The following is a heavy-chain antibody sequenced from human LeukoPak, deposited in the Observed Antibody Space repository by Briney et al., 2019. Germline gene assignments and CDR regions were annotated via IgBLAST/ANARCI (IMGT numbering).Heavy chain of an antibody. CDR2: ISSSSGTK. Sequence: PGGSLRLSCAASGFTFSSYSMNWVRQAPGRGLEWVSYISSSSGTKSYADSLKGRFTISRDNAKNSLYLQMNSLRDEDTAVYYCARGGAARPDYWGQGTLVTVSS. D-gene: IGHD6-6*01. J-gene: IGHJ4*02. CDR1: GFTFSSYS. V-gene: IGHV3-48*02. CDR3: ARGGAARPDY.